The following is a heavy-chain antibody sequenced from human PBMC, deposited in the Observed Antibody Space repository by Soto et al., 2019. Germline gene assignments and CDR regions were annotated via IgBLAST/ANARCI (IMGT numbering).Heavy chain of an antibody. J-gene: IGHJ6*02. D-gene: IGHD4-17*01. Sequence: QVQLVQSGAEVKKPGASVKVSCKAFGYTFTSYAMHWVRQAPGQRLEWMGWINAGNGNTKYSQKFQGRVTITRDTSASTAYMELSSLRSEDTAVYYCARDPTVVTGYYYYGMDVWGQGTTVTVSS. CDR3: ARDPTVVTGYYYYGMDV. CDR1: GYTFTSYA. CDR2: INAGNGNT. V-gene: IGHV1-3*01.